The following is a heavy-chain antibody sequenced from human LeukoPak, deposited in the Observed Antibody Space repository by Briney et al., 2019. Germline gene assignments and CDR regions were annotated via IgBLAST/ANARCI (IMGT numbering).Heavy chain of an antibody. D-gene: IGHD4-17*01. CDR3: ARAVLRSVTTKISSSAYYYYGMDV. J-gene: IGHJ6*02. CDR1: GFTFSSYG. V-gene: IGHV3-33*01. CDR2: IWYDGSKK. Sequence: GGSLRLSCAASGFTFSSYGMHWVRQAPGKGLEWVSVIWYDGSKKYYADSVKGRLTISRDNSKNTLYLQMNSLRAENTAVYYCARAVLRSVTTKISSSAYYYYGMDVWGQGTTVTVSS.